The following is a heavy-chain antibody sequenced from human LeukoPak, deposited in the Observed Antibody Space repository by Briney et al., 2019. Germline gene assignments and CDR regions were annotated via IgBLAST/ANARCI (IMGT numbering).Heavy chain of an antibody. CDR2: ISGSGGST. Sequence: GGSLRLSCAASGFTFSDYSMNWVRQAPGKGLEWVSAISGSGGSTYYADSVKGRFTISRDNSKNTLYLQMNSLRAEDTAVYYCARDKVVQTPDDYWGQGTLVTVSS. D-gene: IGHD2-15*01. V-gene: IGHV3-23*01. CDR3: ARDKVVQTPDDY. CDR1: GFTFSDYS. J-gene: IGHJ4*02.